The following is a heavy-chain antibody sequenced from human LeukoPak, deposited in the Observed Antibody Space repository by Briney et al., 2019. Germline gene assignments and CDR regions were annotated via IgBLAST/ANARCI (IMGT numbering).Heavy chain of an antibody. V-gene: IGHV4-4*07. Sequence: SETLSLTCTVSGGSISSYYWSWIRQPAGKGLEWIGRIYTSGSTNYNPSLKSRVTMSVDTSKNQFSLKLSSVIAADTAVYYCARDSYSSGWYPYYYYGMDVWGQGTTVTVSS. CDR1: GGSISSYY. J-gene: IGHJ6*02. D-gene: IGHD6-19*01. CDR3: ARDSYSSGWYPYYYYGMDV. CDR2: IYTSGST.